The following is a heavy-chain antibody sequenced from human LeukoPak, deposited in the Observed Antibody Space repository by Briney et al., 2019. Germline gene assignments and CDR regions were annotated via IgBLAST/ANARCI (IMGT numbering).Heavy chain of an antibody. J-gene: IGHJ4*02. CDR3: AREYSSSTGKASDS. CDR1: GFTFSSYS. CDR2: ISTGSSSK. Sequence: GGSLRLSCAASGFTFSSYSKNWVRQAPGKGLEWVSFISTGSSSKYYADSVKGRFTISRDNAENALYLQMNSLRAEDTAVYYCAREYSSSTGKASDSWGQGTLVTVSS. V-gene: IGHV3-48*01. D-gene: IGHD6-6*01.